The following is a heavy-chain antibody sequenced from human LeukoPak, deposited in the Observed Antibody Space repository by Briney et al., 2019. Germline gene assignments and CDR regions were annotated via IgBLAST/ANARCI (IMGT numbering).Heavy chain of an antibody. J-gene: IGHJ4*02. CDR1: GFTVSSNY. CDR3: ARDPEGYCSSTSCYDDY. Sequence: GGSLRPSCPASGFTVSSNYMSWVRKAPGRGLEGVPVIYSGGSTYYADSVKGRFTISRDNSKNTLYLQMNSLRAEDTAVYYCARDPEGYCSSTSCYDDYWGQGTLVTVSS. V-gene: IGHV3-66*02. CDR2: IYSGGST. D-gene: IGHD2-2*01.